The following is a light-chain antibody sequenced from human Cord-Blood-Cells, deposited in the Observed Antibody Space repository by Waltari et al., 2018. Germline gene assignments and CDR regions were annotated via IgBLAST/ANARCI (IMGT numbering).Light chain of an antibody. CDR1: SSDVGSYNL. Sequence: QSALTQPASVSGSPGQSITISCTGPSSDVGSYNLVSWYQQHPGKAPKLMIYEGSKRPSGFSNRFSGSKSGNTASLRISGLQAEDEADYYCCSYAGSSTHVVFGGGTKLTVL. CDR3: CSYAGSSTHVV. CDR2: EGS. V-gene: IGLV2-23*01. J-gene: IGLJ2*01.